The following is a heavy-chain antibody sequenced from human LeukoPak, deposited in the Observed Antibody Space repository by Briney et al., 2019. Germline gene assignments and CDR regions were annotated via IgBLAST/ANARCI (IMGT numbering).Heavy chain of an antibody. V-gene: IGHV1-3*01. CDR3: ARVADGSGSYYNSWFDP. CDR2: INAGNGNT. D-gene: IGHD3-10*01. CDR1: GYTFTSYA. J-gene: IGHJ5*02. Sequence: ASAKVSCKASGYTFTSYAMHWVRQAPGQRLEWMGWINAGNGNTKYSQKFQGRVTITRDTSASTAYMELSSLRSEDTAVYYCARVADGSGSYYNSWFDPWGQGTLVTVSS.